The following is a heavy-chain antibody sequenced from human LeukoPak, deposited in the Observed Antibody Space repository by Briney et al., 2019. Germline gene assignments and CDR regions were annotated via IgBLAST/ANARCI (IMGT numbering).Heavy chain of an antibody. V-gene: IGHV4-61*02. J-gene: IGHJ4*02. Sequence: SETLSLTCTVSGGSISSGSYYWSWIRQPAGKGLEWIGRIYTSGSTNYNPSLKSRVTISVDTSKNQSSLKLSSVTAADTAVYYCARAMYQLLSHDYFDYWGQGTLVTVSS. CDR2: IYTSGST. CDR1: GGSISSGSYY. D-gene: IGHD2-2*01. CDR3: ARAMYQLLSHDYFDY.